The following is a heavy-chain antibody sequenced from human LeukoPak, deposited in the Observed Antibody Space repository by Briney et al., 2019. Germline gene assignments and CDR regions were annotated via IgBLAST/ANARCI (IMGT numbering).Heavy chain of an antibody. Sequence: SVKGRFTISRDNSKNTLYQQINSLRAEDTAVYYCAKDYAHYYDTSGFPTIWGQGTMVTVSS. J-gene: IGHJ3*02. V-gene: IGHV3-23*01. CDR3: AKDYAHYYDTSGFPTI. D-gene: IGHD3-22*01.